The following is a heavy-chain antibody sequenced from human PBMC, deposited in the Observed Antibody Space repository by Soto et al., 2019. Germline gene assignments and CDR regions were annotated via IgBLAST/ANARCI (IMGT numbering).Heavy chain of an antibody. CDR3: AKDRKMATINWFDH. D-gene: IGHD5-12*01. CDR2: ISGSGGST. CDR1: GFTFSSYA. V-gene: IGHV3-23*01. Sequence: XGSLRLSCAASGFTFSSYAMSWVRQAPGKGLEWVSAISGSGGSTYYADSVKGRFTISRDNSKNTLYLQMNSLRAEDTAVYYCAKDRKMATINWFDHWGQGTLVTVSS. J-gene: IGHJ5*02.